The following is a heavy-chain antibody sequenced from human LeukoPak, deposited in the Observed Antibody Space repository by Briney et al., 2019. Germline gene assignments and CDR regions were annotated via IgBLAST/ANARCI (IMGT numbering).Heavy chain of an antibody. CDR2: ISGSGDST. V-gene: IGHV3-23*01. D-gene: IGHD1-1*01. J-gene: IGHJ5*02. CDR3: AKDRIASPPSWKFDP. CDR1: GFTFSSYS. Sequence: GGSLRLSCAASGFTFSSYSMNWLRQAPGKGLEWVSGISGSGDSTYYADSVKGRFTISRDNSKSTLYLQMDSLRVDDTAVYYCAKDRIASPPSWKFDPWGQGTLVTVSS.